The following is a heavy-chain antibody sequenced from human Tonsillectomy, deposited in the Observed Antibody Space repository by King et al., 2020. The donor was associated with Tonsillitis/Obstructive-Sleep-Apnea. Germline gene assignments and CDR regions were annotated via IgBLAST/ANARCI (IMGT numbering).Heavy chain of an antibody. CDR3: ARDYSGSYLDY. Sequence: VQLVESGGGVVQPGRSLRLSCAASGFTFSSYGMHWVRQAPGKGLEWVAVIWYDGSNKYYADSVKGRFTISRDNSKTTLYLQMNSLRAEDTAVYYCARDYSGSYLDYWGQGTLVTVSS. D-gene: IGHD1-26*01. CDR2: IWYDGSNK. V-gene: IGHV3-33*01. CDR1: GFTFSSYG. J-gene: IGHJ4*02.